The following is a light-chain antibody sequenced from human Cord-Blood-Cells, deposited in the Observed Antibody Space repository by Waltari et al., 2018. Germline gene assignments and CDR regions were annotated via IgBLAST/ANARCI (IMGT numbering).Light chain of an antibody. CDR2: AAS. Sequence: DIQMTQSPYSLSASVGDRVTITCRASQSISSYLNWYQQKPGKAPKLLFYAASSLQSGVPSRFSGSGSGTDFTLTISSLQPEDFATYYCQQSYSTPYSFGQGTKLEIK. V-gene: IGKV1-39*01. CDR1: QSISSY. CDR3: QQSYSTPYS. J-gene: IGKJ2*03.